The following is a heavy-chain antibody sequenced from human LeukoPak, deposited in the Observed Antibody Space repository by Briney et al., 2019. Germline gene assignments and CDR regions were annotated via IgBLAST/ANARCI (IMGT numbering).Heavy chain of an antibody. Sequence: GGSLRLSCAASGFTFSSYAMHWVRQAPGKGLEWVAVISYDGSNKYYADSVKGRFTISRDNSKNTLYLQMNSLRAEDTAVYYCAKDLIIAARPRGDYWGQGTLVTVSS. V-gene: IGHV3-30-3*01. CDR1: GFTFSSYA. CDR3: AKDLIIAARPRGDY. CDR2: ISYDGSNK. J-gene: IGHJ4*02. D-gene: IGHD6-6*01.